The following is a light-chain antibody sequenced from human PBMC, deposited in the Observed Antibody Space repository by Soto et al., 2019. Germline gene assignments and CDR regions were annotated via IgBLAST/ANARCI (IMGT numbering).Light chain of an antibody. CDR1: QSVTKNN. CDR3: QQYGSSAPIT. J-gene: IGKJ5*01. V-gene: IGKV3-20*01. Sequence: IVFAQVPGALCFSLLERATPSCRALQSVTKNNLNWYQQKPGQAPRLLIYGASIRATGIPDRFSGSGSETDFTLTISRLEPEDFALYYCQQYGSSAPITFGQGTRLEIK. CDR2: GAS.